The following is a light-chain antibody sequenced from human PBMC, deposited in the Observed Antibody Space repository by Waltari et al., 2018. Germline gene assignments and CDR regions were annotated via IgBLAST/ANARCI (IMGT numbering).Light chain of an antibody. Sequence: EIVLTQPPGTLSLSPGERATLSCRASQSVSSSYLAWYQQKPGQAPRVLIHGASNRATGIPDSFSGSGSGTDFTLTISRLEPEDFAVYYCQQYGSSPWTFGQGTKVEIK. J-gene: IGKJ1*01. CDR2: GAS. CDR3: QQYGSSPWT. CDR1: QSVSSSY. V-gene: IGKV3-20*01.